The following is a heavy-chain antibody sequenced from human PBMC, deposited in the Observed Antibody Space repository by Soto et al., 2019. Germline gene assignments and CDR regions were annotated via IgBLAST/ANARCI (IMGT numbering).Heavy chain of an antibody. V-gene: IGHV1-18*01. CDR3: ARLSSHRVVSYFDY. D-gene: IGHD2-15*01. Sequence: QVQLVQSGAEVKKPGASVTVSCKTSGYSFASYGISWVRQAPGQGLEWMGWISGLNADTYYSHNLRGRVTLTTDTSTATAYMELRSLRSDDTAVYYCARLSSHRVVSYFDYWGQGTLVTVSS. CDR2: ISGLNADT. CDR1: GYSFASYG. J-gene: IGHJ4*02.